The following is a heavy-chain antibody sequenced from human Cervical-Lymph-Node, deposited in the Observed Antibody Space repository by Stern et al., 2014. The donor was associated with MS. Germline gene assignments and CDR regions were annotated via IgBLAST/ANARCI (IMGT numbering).Heavy chain of an antibody. CDR3: ARVVAGIAVSGSYFDY. J-gene: IGHJ4*02. CDR1: GFTFDDYA. Sequence: EVQLLESGGGLVQPGRSLRLSCAASGFTFDDYAMHWVRQAPGKGLEWVAGINWNSGTKGYADSVKGRFTISRDNAKNSLYLQMNSLRAEDTAVYYCARVVAGIAVSGSYFDYWGQGTLVTVSS. V-gene: IGHV3-9*01. D-gene: IGHD6-19*01. CDR2: INWNSGTK.